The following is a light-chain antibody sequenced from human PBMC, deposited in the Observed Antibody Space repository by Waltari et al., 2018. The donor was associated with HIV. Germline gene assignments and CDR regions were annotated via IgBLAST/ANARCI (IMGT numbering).Light chain of an antibody. CDR1: SSDVGGYNN. CDR2: DVS. CDR3: CSYAGSYPVV. Sequence: QSALTQPRSVSGSPGQSVTISCTGPSSDVGGYNNVPWYQQHPGKAPKFIMYDVSKRPSGVPDRFSGSKSGNTASLTISGLQAEDEADYYCCSYAGSYPVVFGGGTKLTVL. V-gene: IGLV2-11*01. J-gene: IGLJ3*02.